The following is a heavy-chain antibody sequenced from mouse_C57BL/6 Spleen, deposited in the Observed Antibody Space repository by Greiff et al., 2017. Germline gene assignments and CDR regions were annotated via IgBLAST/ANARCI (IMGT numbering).Heavy chain of an antibody. D-gene: IGHD2-5*01. CDR2: INPNYGTT. CDR1: GYSFTDYN. V-gene: IGHV1-39*01. Sequence: VQLQHSGPELVKPGASVTISCKASGYSFTDYNMHWVKQSNGKSLEWIGVINPNYGTTSYNQKFKGKATLTVAQSSSTAYMQLNSLTSEDSAVYYCAESPLYSNGAMDYGGQGTSVTVSS. CDR3: AESPLYSNGAMDY. J-gene: IGHJ4*01.